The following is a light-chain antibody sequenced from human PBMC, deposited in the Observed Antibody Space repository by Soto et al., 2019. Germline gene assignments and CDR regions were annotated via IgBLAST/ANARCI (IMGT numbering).Light chain of an antibody. Sequence: DIQMTQSPSTLSASVGDRVTITCRASQSISSWLAWYQQKPGKAPKLLIYDASSLESGVQSRFSGSGSGTEFTLTISSLEPDDFATYYCQQYKSYWTFGQGTKVEIK. CDR2: DAS. V-gene: IGKV1-5*01. CDR1: QSISSW. CDR3: QQYKSYWT. J-gene: IGKJ1*01.